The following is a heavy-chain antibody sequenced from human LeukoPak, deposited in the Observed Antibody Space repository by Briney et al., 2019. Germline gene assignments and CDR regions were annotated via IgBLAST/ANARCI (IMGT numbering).Heavy chain of an antibody. CDR3: AKRGVVIRVVLVGFHKEAYYFDS. J-gene: IGHJ4*02. CDR2: ISSSGSAI. CDR1: GFTFGSYS. V-gene: IGHV3-48*04. D-gene: IGHD3-10*01. Sequence: PGGSLRLSCATSGFTFGSYSMNWVRQAPGKGLDWVAYISSSGSAIFYADSVKGRFTISRDNAKSSLYLQMNSLRVEDTAVYFCAKRGVVIRVVLVGFHKEAYYFDSWGQGALVTVSS.